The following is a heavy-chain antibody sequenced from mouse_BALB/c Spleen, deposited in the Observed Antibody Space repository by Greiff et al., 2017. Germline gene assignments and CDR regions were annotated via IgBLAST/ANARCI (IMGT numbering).Heavy chain of an antibody. V-gene: IGHV1-80*01. CDR3: ARDDGDYDDDGLAY. J-gene: IGHJ3*01. Sequence: VQLQQSGAELVRPGSSVKISCKASGYAFSSYWMNWVKQRPGQGLEWFGQIYPGDGDTNYNGKFKGKATLTADKSSSTAYMQLSSLTSEDSAVYFCARDDGDYDDDGLAYWGQGTLVTVSA. CDR2: IYPGDGDT. D-gene: IGHD2-4*01. CDR1: GYAFSSYW.